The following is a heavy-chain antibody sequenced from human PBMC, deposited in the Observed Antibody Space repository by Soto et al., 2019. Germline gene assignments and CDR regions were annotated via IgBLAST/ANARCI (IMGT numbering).Heavy chain of an antibody. V-gene: IGHV3-15*01. Sequence: EVQLVESGGGLVQPGGSLRLSCAASGFTFSNAWMSWVRQAPGKGLEWVGRIKSKTDGGTTDYAAPVKGRFTISRDDLKNTLYLQMNSLKTEDTAVYYCTAPVGIAVAGTDYWGQGTLLTVSS. CDR2: IKSKTDGGTT. CDR1: GFTFSNAW. CDR3: TAPVGIAVAGTDY. J-gene: IGHJ4*02. D-gene: IGHD6-19*01.